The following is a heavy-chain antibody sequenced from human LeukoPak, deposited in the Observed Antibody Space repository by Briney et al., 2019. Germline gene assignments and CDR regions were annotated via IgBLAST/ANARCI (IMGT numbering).Heavy chain of an antibody. Sequence: PGGSLRLSCAASGFTFSSYAMHWVRQAPGKGLEWVAVISYDGSNKYYADSVKGRFTISRDNSKNTLYLQMNSLRAEDTAVYYCARRARLQQNWNYDYYYGMDVWGQGTTVTVSS. CDR1: GFTFSSYA. CDR2: ISYDGSNK. D-gene: IGHD1-1*01. J-gene: IGHJ6*02. V-gene: IGHV3-30*04. CDR3: ARRARLQQNWNYDYYYGMDV.